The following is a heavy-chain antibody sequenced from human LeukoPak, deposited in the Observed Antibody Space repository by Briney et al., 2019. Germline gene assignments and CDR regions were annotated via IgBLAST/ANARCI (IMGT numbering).Heavy chain of an antibody. CDR2: INHSGRT. D-gene: IGHD3-9*01. J-gene: IGHJ5*02. Sequence: SETLSLTCTVSGGSFSAYYWSWIRQPPGKGLELIGEINHSGRTNYNPSLKSRVTISVDTSKNQFSLNLSSVTAADTAVYYCARSPLTGNYGDWFDPWGQGTLVIVSS. V-gene: IGHV4-34*01. CDR1: GGSFSAYY. CDR3: ARSPLTGNYGDWFDP.